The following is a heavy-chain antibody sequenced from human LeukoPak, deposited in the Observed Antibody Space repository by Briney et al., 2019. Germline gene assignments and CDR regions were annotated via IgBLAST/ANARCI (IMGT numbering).Heavy chain of an antibody. CDR1: GGSIKSHF. Sequence: PSETLSLTCTVSGGSIKSHFWSWVRQPPGKRLEWIGYMFHSGTTNYNPSLKSRVTISVDTSKNQFSLKLSSVTAADTAVYYCARGGLIRYFDYWGQGTLVTVSS. CDR2: MFHSGTT. CDR3: ARGGLIRYFDY. V-gene: IGHV4-59*11. D-gene: IGHD3-16*01. J-gene: IGHJ4*02.